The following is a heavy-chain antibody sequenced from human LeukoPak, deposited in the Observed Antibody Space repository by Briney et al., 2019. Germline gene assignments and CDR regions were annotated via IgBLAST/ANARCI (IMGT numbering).Heavy chain of an antibody. Sequence: SSETLSLTCAVHGGSFTFYYWNWMRQPPGKGLEWIGEINHSGTTNSHPSLKSRVTISADTSNNQVSLKLASVTAADTAVYYCAGEEASQDFDAFHIWGQGTMVTVSS. CDR1: GGSFTFYY. CDR3: AGEEASQDFDAFHI. J-gene: IGHJ3*02. CDR2: INHSGTT. V-gene: IGHV4-34*01. D-gene: IGHD3-10*01.